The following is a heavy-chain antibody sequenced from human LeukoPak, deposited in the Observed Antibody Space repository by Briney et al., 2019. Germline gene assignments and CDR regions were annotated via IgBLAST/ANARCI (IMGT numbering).Heavy chain of an antibody. CDR3: AREGYSSGWYDPYYFDY. J-gene: IGHJ4*02. Sequence: GGSLRLSCAASGFTFSSYWLSWVRQAPGKGLEWVANIKQDGSEKYYVDSVKGRFTISRDNAKNSLYLRMNSLRAEDTAVYYCAREGYSSGWYDPYYFDYWGQGTLVTVSS. V-gene: IGHV3-7*01. D-gene: IGHD6-19*01. CDR1: GFTFSSYW. CDR2: IKQDGSEK.